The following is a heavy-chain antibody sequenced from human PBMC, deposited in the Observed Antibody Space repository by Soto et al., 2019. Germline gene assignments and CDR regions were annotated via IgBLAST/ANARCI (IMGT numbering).Heavy chain of an antibody. CDR1: GGSLSHYY. Sequence: SETLSLTCTVSGGSLSHYYWSWIRQSPGKGLEWIGYAYYSGSTDYNPSLKRRVTMSVDTSKNQVSLKLNSVTTADTAVYYCARDRSTYGGGGTGEVKENWFDPWGPGKLVT. CDR3: ARDRSTYGGGGTGEVKENWFDP. V-gene: IGHV4-59*01. D-gene: IGHD2-8*01. J-gene: IGHJ5*02. CDR2: AYYSGST.